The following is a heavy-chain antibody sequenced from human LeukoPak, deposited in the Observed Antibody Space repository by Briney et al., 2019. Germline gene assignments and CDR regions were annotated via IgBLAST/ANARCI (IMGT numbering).Heavy chain of an antibody. V-gene: IGHV3-74*01. CDR2: INSDGSST. CDR1: GFTLSSSW. Sequence: PGGSLRLSCAASGFTLSSSWMRWVRRAPGKGLVWVSRINSDGSSTSYADSVKGRFTISRDNAKNTLYLQMNSLRAEDTAVYYCAREADGDYFFDFWGQGTVVTVPS. J-gene: IGHJ4*02. D-gene: IGHD4-17*01. CDR3: AREADGDYFFDF.